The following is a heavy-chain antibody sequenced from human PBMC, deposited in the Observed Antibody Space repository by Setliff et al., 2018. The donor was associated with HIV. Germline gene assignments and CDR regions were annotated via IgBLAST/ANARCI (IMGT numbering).Heavy chain of an antibody. CDR3: ARDRDEKWDLPNWSDP. CDR1: GYTFTNYV. V-gene: IGHV1-3*01. J-gene: IGHJ5*02. Sequence: ASVKVSCKASGYTFTNYVMHWVRQAPGQSLEWMGWINAGNGNTKYSQNFQGRVTITRDTSASTAYMELSSLRSEDTAVYYCARDRDEKWDLPNWSDPWGQGTLVTVSS. D-gene: IGHD1-26*01. CDR2: INAGNGNT.